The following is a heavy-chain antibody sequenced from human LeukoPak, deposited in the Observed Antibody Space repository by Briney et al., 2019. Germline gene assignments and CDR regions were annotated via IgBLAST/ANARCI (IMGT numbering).Heavy chain of an antibody. J-gene: IGHJ4*02. CDR1: GGSISSSNW. D-gene: IGHD1-14*01. V-gene: IGHV4-4*02. Sequence: PSETLSLTCAVSGGSISSSNWWSWVRQPPGKGLEWIGEIYHSGSTNYNPSLKSRVTISVDKSKNQFSLKLSSVTAADTAVYYCATVGGPFRVEPEGWGQGTLVTVSS. CDR3: ATVGGPFRVEPEG. CDR2: IYHSGST.